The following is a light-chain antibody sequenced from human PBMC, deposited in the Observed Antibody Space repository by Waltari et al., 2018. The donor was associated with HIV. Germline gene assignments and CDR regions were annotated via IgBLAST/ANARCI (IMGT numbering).Light chain of an antibody. CDR3: MQGTHWPVA. CDR2: KVS. V-gene: IGKV2-30*01. CDR1: QSLVYSAGNTY. J-gene: IGKJ1*01. Sequence: DVVMTQSPLSLPVTPGQPASISCRSSQSLVYSAGNTYLSWFQQRPGQSPRRLIYKVSNRDSGVPDRFSGSGSGTDFTLKISRVEAEDVGVYYCMQGTHWPVAFGQGTKVEI.